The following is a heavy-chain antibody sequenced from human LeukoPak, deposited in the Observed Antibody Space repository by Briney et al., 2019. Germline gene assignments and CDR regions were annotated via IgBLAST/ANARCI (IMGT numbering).Heavy chain of an antibody. Sequence: GGSLRLSCAASGFTFSNYAMNWVRLTPGKGLEWVLSISSRGDNIDYADSVKGRFTTSRDKFTNTLYLQMNSLRVDDTAAYYCAKDRGGDYGYFGWFDSWGQGTQVTVSS. J-gene: IGHJ5*01. CDR1: GFTFSNYA. CDR2: ISSRGDNI. V-gene: IGHV3-23*01. D-gene: IGHD3-22*01. CDR3: AKDRGGDYGYFGWFDS.